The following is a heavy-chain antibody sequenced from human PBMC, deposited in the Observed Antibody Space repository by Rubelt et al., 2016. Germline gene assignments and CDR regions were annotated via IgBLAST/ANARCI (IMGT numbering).Heavy chain of an antibody. CDR3: ARWILWFGELYFDY. CDR2: INPNSGGT. D-gene: IGHD3-10*01. CDR1: GYTFTGYY. J-gene: IGHJ4*02. Sequence: QVQLVQSGAEVKKPGASVKVSCKASGYTFTGYYMHWVRQAPGQGLEWMGWINPNSGGTNYAEKFQGRVTRTRDTSISTAYMELSRLRSDDTAVYYCARWILWFGELYFDYWGQGTLVTVSS. V-gene: IGHV1-2*02.